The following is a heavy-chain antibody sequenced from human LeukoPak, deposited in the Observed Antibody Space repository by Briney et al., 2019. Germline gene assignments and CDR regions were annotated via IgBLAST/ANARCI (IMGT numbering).Heavy chain of an antibody. CDR3: ARGPTLVRGVIMPDSVGGMDV. CDR2: MNPNSGNT. Sequence: ASVKVSCKASGFTFTSYDINWVRQAPGQGLEWMGSMNPNSGNTRYAQKVQGRITMTRDTSISTAYMELSSLRSEDTAVYYCARGPTLVRGVIMPDSVGGMDVWGQGTTVTVSS. D-gene: IGHD3-10*01. J-gene: IGHJ6*02. V-gene: IGHV1-8*01. CDR1: GFTFTSYD.